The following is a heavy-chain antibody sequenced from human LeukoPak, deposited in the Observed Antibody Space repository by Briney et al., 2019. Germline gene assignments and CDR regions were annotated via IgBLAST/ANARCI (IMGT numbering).Heavy chain of an antibody. CDR3: ARDPSPHYYDSSGYYFEYFQH. V-gene: IGHV3-21*01. J-gene: IGHJ1*01. D-gene: IGHD3-22*01. Sequence: GGSLRLSCAASGFTFNSYSMNWVRQAPGKGLEWVSSISSSSSYIYYADSVKGRFTISRDNAKNSLYLQMNSLRAEDTAVYYCARDPSPHYYDSSGYYFEYFQHWGQGTLVTVSS. CDR2: ISSSSSYI. CDR1: GFTFNSYS.